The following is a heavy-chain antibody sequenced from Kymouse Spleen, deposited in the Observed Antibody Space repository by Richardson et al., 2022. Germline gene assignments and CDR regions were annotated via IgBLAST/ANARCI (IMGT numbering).Heavy chain of an antibody. CDR1: GFTFSSYS. V-gene: IGHV3-21*03. CDR2: ISSSSSYI. CDR3: AAKLELGGYYYGMDV. D-gene: IGHD1-7*01. J-gene: IGHJ6*02. Sequence: EVQLVESGGGLVKPGGSLRLSCAASGFTFSSYSMNWVRQAPGKGLEWVSSISSSSSYIYYADSVKGRFTISRDNAKNSLYLQMNSLRAEDTAVYYCAAKLELGGYYYGMDVWGQGTTVTVSS.